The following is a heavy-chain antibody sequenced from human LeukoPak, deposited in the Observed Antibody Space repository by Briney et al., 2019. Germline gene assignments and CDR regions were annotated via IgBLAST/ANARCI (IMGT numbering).Heavy chain of an antibody. CDR2: INPNSGGT. CDR3: ARTRGSHKSMAYLDY. J-gene: IGHJ4*02. CDR1: GYTFTGYY. Sequence: ASVKVSCKASGYTFTGYYMHWVRQAPGQGLGWMGWINPNSGGTNYAQKFQGRVTVTRDTSISTAYVELGSLSSDDTAVYYCARTRGSHKSMAYLDYWGQGTLVTVSS. V-gene: IGHV1-2*02. D-gene: IGHD2/OR15-2a*01.